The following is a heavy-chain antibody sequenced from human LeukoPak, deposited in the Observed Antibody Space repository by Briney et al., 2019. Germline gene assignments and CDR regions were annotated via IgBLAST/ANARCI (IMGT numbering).Heavy chain of an antibody. Sequence: GGSPRLSCAASGFTFSSYDMSWIRQAPGKGLEWVSEISGSDESTKYVDSVKGRFTISRDNSKNTLYLLLNSLRVDDTAVYYCANRRLGRGAFDIWGQGTMVTVSS. CDR1: GFTFSSYD. J-gene: IGHJ3*02. CDR3: ANRRLGRGAFDI. CDR2: ISGSDEST. D-gene: IGHD7-27*01. V-gene: IGHV3-23*01.